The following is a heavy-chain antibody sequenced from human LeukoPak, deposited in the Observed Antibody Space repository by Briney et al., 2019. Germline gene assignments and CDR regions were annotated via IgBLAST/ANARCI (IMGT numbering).Heavy chain of an antibody. J-gene: IGHJ3*02. V-gene: IGHV3-66*04. D-gene: IGHD3-22*01. CDR2: IYSGGST. Sequence: GGSLRLSCAASGFTVSSNYMSWVRQAPGKGLEWVSVIYSGGSTYYANSVKGRFTISRDNSKNTLYLQMNSLRAEYTAVYYCARPHDSSGYPLSPDAFDIWGQGTMVTVSS. CDR3: ARPHDSSGYPLSPDAFDI. CDR1: GFTVSSNY.